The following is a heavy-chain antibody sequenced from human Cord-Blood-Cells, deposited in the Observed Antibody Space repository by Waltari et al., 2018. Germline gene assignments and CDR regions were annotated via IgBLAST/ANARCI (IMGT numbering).Heavy chain of an antibody. CDR1: VYSISRGYD. CDR3: ATARGYDPYWYFDL. Sequence: QVQLQDSGPGRVQPSETLSLTRAVSVYSISRGYDWGWTRPPPGKRLGWIGSIYHSGSTYYNPSLKSRGTISVDTAKTQFSLKLSAVTAADTAVYYCATARGYDPYWYFDLWGRGTLVTVSS. D-gene: IGHD5-12*01. CDR2: IYHSGST. J-gene: IGHJ2*01. V-gene: IGHV4-38-2*01.